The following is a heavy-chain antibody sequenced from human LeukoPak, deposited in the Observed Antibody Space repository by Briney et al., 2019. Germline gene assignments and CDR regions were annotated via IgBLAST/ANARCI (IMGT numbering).Heavy chain of an antibody. V-gene: IGHV1-18*01. D-gene: IGHD6-13*01. Sequence: ASVKVSCKASGYTFTSYGISWVRQAPGQGLEWMGWISAYNGNTNYAQKLQGRVAMTTDTSTSTAYMELRSLRSEDTAVYYCATDGQQLVFDPWGQGTLVTVSS. CDR1: GYTFTSYG. CDR3: ATDGQQLVFDP. CDR2: ISAYNGNT. J-gene: IGHJ5*02.